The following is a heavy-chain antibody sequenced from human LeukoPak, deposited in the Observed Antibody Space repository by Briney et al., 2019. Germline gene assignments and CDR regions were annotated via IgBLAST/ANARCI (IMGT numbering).Heavy chain of an antibody. V-gene: IGHV3-74*01. CDR2: INNDGSST. J-gene: IGHJ4*02. D-gene: IGHD3-10*02. Sequence: PGGSLRLSCAASGFTFSTYWMHWVRQAPGKGLVWISRINNDGSSTIYADSVKGRFTISRDNAKNTLYLQMNSLRAEDTAVYYCARGILGSDDYWGQGTLVTVSS. CDR3: ARGILGSDDY. CDR1: GFTFSTYW.